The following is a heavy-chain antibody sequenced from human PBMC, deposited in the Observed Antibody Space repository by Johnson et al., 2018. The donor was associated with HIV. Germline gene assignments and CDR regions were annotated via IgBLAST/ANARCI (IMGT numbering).Heavy chain of an antibody. CDR1: GFTFSSYA. CDR2: LSYDGSNK. Sequence: QVQLVESGGGLVQPGGSLRLSCAASGFTFSSYAMHWVRQAPGKGLAWVAVLSYDGSNKSYADSVKGRFTISRDNSKNTLYLQMNSLRAEDTAVYYCARRGYSSSGGAFEIWGQGTMVTVSS. J-gene: IGHJ3*02. V-gene: IGHV3-30*04. D-gene: IGHD6-6*01. CDR3: ARRGYSSSGGAFEI.